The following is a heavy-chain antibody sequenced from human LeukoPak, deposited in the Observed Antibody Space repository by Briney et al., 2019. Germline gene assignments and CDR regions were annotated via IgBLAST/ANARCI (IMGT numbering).Heavy chain of an antibody. D-gene: IGHD6-19*01. V-gene: IGHV3-33*01. CDR3: ATAVASSSGWYADY. CDR2: IWYDGSNK. J-gene: IGHJ4*02. Sequence: RGSLRLSCAASGFTFRSYGMHWVRQVPGKGLEWVAVIWYDGSNKYYADSVKGRFTVSRDNSKNTLYLQMNSLRAEDTAVYYCATAVASSSGWYADYWGQGTLVTVSS. CDR1: GFTFRSYG.